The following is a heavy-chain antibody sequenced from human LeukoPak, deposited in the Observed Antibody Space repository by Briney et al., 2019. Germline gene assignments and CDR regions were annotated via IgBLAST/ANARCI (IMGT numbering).Heavy chain of an antibody. Sequence: PSETLSLTCTVSGGSISSSSYYWGWIRQPPGKGLEWIGSIYYSGSTYYNPSLKSRVTVSVDTSKNQFSLKLSSVTAADTAVYYCARLDGKVEKAIDYWGQGTLVTVSS. J-gene: IGHJ4*02. V-gene: IGHV4-39*01. CDR3: ARLDGKVEKAIDY. CDR2: IYYSGST. CDR1: GGSISSSSYY. D-gene: IGHD5-24*01.